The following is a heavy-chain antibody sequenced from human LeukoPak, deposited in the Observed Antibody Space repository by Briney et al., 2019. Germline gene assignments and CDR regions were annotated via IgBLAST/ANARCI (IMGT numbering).Heavy chain of an antibody. Sequence: GGSLRLSCAASGFTFSSYSMNWVRQAPGKGLEWVANIKQDGSEKYYVDSVKGRFTISRDNAKNSLYLQMNSLRAEDTAAYYCARPNNIDAFDIWGQGTMVTVSS. V-gene: IGHV3-7*01. CDR3: ARPNNIDAFDI. D-gene: IGHD2/OR15-2a*01. CDR2: IKQDGSEK. J-gene: IGHJ3*02. CDR1: GFTFSSYS.